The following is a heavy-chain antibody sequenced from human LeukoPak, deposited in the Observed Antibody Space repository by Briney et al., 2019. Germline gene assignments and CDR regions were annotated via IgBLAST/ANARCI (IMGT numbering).Heavy chain of an antibody. CDR3: ARGYSEDAFDI. CDR1: RCTFSSYA. D-gene: IGHD1-1*01. V-gene: IGHV1-69*05. CDR2: IIPIFGTA. Sequence: SVKVSCKASRCTFSSYAISWVRQAPGQGLEWMGGIIPIFGTANYAQKFQGRVTITTDESTSTAYMELSSLRSEDTAVYYCARGYSEDAFDIWGQGTMVTVSS. J-gene: IGHJ3*02.